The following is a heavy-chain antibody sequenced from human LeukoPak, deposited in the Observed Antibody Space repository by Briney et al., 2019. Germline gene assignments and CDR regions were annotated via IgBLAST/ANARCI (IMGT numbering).Heavy chain of an antibody. D-gene: IGHD3-10*01. J-gene: IGHJ3*02. CDR1: GYTFTGYY. V-gene: IGHV1-2*02. Sequence: ASVKVSCKASGYTFTGYYMHWVRQAPGQGLEWMGWINPNSGGTNYAQKFQGRVTMTRDTSISTAYMELSRLRSDDTAVYYCARPMYYYGSGAKAFDIWGQGTMVTVSS. CDR3: ARPMYYYGSGAKAFDI. CDR2: INPNSGGT.